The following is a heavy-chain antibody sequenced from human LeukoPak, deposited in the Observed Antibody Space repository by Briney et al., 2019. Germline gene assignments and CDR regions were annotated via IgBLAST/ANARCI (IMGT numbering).Heavy chain of an antibody. CDR3: ARAFPTVTTFDY. CDR2: IDWDDDK. CDR1: GFSLGTSGMC. J-gene: IGHJ4*02. V-gene: IGHV2-70*11. Sequence: SGPTLVNPTQTLTLTCAFSGFSLGTSGMCVSWMRQPPGKALEWLARIDWDDDKYYSTSLQTRLTISKDTSKNQVVLTMTNMDPVDTATYYCARAFPTVTTFDYWGQGTLVTVSS. D-gene: IGHD4-17*01.